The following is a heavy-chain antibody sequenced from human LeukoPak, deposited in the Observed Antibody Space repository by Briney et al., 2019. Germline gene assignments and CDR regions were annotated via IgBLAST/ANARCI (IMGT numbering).Heavy chain of an antibody. J-gene: IGHJ4*02. D-gene: IGHD3-3*01. Sequence: KSSETLSLTCTVSGGSFSNYNYYWGWIRQSPGKGLEWIGSIHYVGNTYYNPSLKSRVPISVDTSKNQFSLNLSSVTAADTAVYYCARRNNFDFWSGFFDYWGLGALVTVSS. CDR1: GGSFSNYNYY. V-gene: IGHV4-39*01. CDR3: ARRNNFDFWSGFFDY. CDR2: IHYVGNT.